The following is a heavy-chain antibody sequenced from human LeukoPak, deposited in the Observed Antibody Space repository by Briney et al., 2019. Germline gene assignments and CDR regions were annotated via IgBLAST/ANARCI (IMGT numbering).Heavy chain of an antibody. CDR3: ARGIGYTWWQ. CDR2: TWHSGSST. J-gene: IGHJ4*02. V-gene: IGHV4-4*02. CDR1: DGSIKTNYW. Sequence: SETLSLTCTVSDGSIKTNYWWTWVRQPPGKGLEWIGETWHSGSSTNYNPSLKSRVTISVDKPKSQFSLKLTSVTAADTAIYYCARGIGYTWWQWSQGTLVTVSS. D-gene: IGHD5-12*01.